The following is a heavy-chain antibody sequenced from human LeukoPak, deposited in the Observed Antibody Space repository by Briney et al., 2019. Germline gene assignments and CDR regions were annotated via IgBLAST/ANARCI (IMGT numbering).Heavy chain of an antibody. D-gene: IGHD2-2*01. V-gene: IGHV4-4*07. CDR3: ARADGGCSSTSCYFDAFDI. CDR1: GGSISSYY. CDR2: IYTSGST. J-gene: IGHJ3*02. Sequence: SKTLSLTCTVSGGSISSYYWSWIRQPAGKGLEWIGRIYTSGSTNYNPSLKSRVTMSVDTSKNQFSLKLSSVTAADTAVYYCARADGGCSSTSCYFDAFDIWGQGTMVTVSS.